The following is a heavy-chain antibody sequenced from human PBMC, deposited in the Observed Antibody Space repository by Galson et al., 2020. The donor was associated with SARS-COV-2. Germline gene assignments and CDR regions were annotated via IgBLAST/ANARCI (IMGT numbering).Heavy chain of an antibody. V-gene: IGHV4-39*01. J-gene: IGHJ6*02. CDR1: GGSISSSSYY. D-gene: IGHD2-21*02. Sequence: ETSETLSLTCTVSGGSISSSSYYWGWIHQPPGKGLEWIGRIYYSGSTYYNPSLKSRVTISVDTSKNQFSLKLSSVTAADTAVYYCATEVVTAPGGYYYYGLDVWGQGTTVTVSS. CDR2: IYYSGST. CDR3: ATEVVTAPGGYYYYGLDV.